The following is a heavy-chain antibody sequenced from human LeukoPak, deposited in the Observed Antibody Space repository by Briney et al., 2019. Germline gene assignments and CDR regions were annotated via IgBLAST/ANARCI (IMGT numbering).Heavy chain of an antibody. Sequence: GGSLRLSCAASGFTFSSYGMHWVRQAPGKGLEGVAGIWYDGSNKYYADSVKGRFTISRDNSKNTLYLQMNSLRAEDTAVYYCARDMYLSDLLAGENYYYYYYMDVWGKGTTVTVSS. D-gene: IGHD7-27*01. CDR2: IWYDGSNK. CDR1: GFTFSSYG. J-gene: IGHJ6*03. V-gene: IGHV3-33*01. CDR3: ARDMYLSDLLAGENYYYYYYMDV.